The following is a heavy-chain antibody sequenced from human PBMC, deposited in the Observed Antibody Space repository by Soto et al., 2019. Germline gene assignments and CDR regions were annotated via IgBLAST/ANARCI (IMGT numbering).Heavy chain of an antibody. V-gene: IGHV3-23*01. CDR3: AKEMYPDSSGWYGY. D-gene: IGHD6-19*01. CDR1: GFTFSSYA. J-gene: IGHJ4*02. Sequence: EVQLLESGGGLVQPGGSLRLSCAASGFTFSSYAMSWVRQAPWKGLEWVSAISGSGGSTYYADSVKGRFTISRDNSKNTLYLQMNSLRAEDTAAYYCAKEMYPDSSGWYGYWGQGTLVTVSS. CDR2: ISGSGGST.